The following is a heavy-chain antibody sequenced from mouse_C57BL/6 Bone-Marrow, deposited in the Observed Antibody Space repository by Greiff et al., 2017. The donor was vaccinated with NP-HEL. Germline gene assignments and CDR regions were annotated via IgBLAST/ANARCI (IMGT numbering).Heavy chain of an antibody. CDR3: ARQGDYDYAMDY. D-gene: IGHD2-4*01. V-gene: IGHV5-6*01. J-gene: IGHJ4*01. CDR2: ISSGGSYT. Sequence: EVKLMESGGDLVKPGGSLKLSCAASGFTFSSYGMSWVRQTPDKRLEWVATISSGGSYTYYPDSVKGRFTISRDNAKNTLYLQMSSLKSEDTAIYYCARQGDYDYAMDYWGQGTSVTVSS. CDR1: GFTFSSYG.